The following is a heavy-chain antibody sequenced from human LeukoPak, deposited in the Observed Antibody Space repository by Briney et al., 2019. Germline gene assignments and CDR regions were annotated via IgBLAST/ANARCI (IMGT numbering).Heavy chain of an antibody. CDR2: MNSDGSST. CDR1: GFSFSRYW. V-gene: IGHV3-74*01. D-gene: IGHD3-22*01. CDR3: ATGHYYDSSGYYPLPDAFDI. Sequence: GGSLRLSCAAYGFSFSRYWMHWVRQAPGKGLVWVSRMNSDGSSTNYADSVKGRFTISRDNAKNILYLQMNSLRAEDTAVYHCATGHYYDSSGYYPLPDAFDIWGQGTMVTVSS. J-gene: IGHJ3*02.